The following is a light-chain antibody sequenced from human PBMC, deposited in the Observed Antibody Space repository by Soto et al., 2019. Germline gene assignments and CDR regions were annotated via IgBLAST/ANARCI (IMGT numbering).Light chain of an antibody. J-gene: IGKJ5*01. CDR2: KAS. Sequence: DIQMTQSPSTLSASVGDTVTISCRASQSFSSWLAWYQQKPGKAPKLLIYKASSLQSGVPSRFSGSGSGTEFTLTISSLQPDDFATYYCLQDYNYPYTFGQGTRLEIK. CDR3: LQDYNYPYT. CDR1: QSFSSW. V-gene: IGKV1-5*03.